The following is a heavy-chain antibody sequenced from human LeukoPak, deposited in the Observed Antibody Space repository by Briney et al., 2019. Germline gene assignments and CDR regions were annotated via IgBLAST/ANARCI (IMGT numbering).Heavy chain of an antibody. CDR3: AEEGDSSGYYSNFDY. Sequence: GGSLRLSCAASGFTLSSYAMSWVRQAPGKGLEWVSAISGSGGSTYYADSVKGRFTISRDNSKNTLYLQMNSLRAEDTAVYYCAEEGDSSGYYSNFDYWGQGTLVTVSS. CDR2: ISGSGGST. J-gene: IGHJ4*02. D-gene: IGHD3-22*01. V-gene: IGHV3-23*01. CDR1: GFTLSSYA.